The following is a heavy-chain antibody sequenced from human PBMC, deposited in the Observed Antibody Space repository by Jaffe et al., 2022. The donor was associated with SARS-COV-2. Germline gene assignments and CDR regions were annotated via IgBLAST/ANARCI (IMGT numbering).Heavy chain of an antibody. V-gene: IGHV3-7*01. CDR1: GFTFSRYW. J-gene: IGHJ4*02. CDR3: AREGRGMTALDY. Sequence: EVQLVESGGTLVQPGGSLRLSCAASGFTFSRYWLSWVRQAPGKGLEWVAQINQDGGEKYYVDSVKGRFTVSRDDAKNSLYLQLDSLRVGDTAVYYCAREGRGMTALDYWGQGTLVTVSS. CDR2: INQDGGEK.